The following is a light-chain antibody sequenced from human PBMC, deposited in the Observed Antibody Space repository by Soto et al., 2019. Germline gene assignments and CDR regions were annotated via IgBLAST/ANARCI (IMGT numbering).Light chain of an antibody. Sequence: EIVLTQSPGTLSLFSGERATLSCRASQSISNNYLAWCQQKPGQAPRLLIYGASRRASGIPDRFSAGGSGTDFTLSISRLEPEDFAVYYCQQYGNLPLTFGGGTKVDI. CDR3: QQYGNLPLT. J-gene: IGKJ4*01. CDR2: GAS. CDR1: QSISNNY. V-gene: IGKV3-20*01.